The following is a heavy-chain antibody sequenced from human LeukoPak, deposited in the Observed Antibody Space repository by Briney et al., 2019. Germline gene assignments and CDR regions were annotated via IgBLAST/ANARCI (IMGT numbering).Heavy chain of an antibody. CDR3: ARDRTSSGYFDY. CDR1: GLTFSTSG. D-gene: IGHD3-22*01. J-gene: IGHJ4*02. CDR2: IGPTGSDR. Sequence: GGSLRLSCTASGLTFSTSGFNWVRQAPGKGLEWVASIGPTGSDRYHADSIKGRFTISRDNANNFLYLQMNSLRAEDTAVYYCARDRTSSGYFDYWGQGTLVTVSS. V-gene: IGHV3-21*04.